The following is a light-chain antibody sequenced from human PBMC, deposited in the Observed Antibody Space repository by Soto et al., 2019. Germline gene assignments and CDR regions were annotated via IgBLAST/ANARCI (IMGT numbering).Light chain of an antibody. CDR2: DVS. J-gene: IGLJ1*01. Sequence: QSALTHPASVSGTPGQSITISCTGTSSDVGGYNYVSWNQQHPGKAPKFMIYDVSNRPSGVSNRFSGSKSGNTASLTISGLQAEDEADYYCCSYTTSNTRQIVFGTGTKVTVL. V-gene: IGLV2-14*01. CDR1: SSDVGGYNY. CDR3: CSYTTSNTRQIV.